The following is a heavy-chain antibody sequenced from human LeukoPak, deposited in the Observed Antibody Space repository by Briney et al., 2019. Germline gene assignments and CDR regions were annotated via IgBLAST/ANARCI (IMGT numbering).Heavy chain of an antibody. CDR1: GFTFSSYS. Sequence: PGGSLRLSCAASGFTFSSYSMNWVRQAPGKGLEWVSSISSSSSYIYYADSVKGRFTISRDNAKNSLYLQMNSLRAEDTAVYYCARDYDIYDNWFDPWGQGTLVTVSS. CDR3: ARDYDIYDNWFDP. J-gene: IGHJ5*02. V-gene: IGHV3-21*01. CDR2: ISSSSSYI. D-gene: IGHD3-9*01.